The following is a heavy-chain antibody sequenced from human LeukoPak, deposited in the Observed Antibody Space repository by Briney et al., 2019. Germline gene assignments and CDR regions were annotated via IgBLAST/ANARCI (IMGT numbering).Heavy chain of an antibody. D-gene: IGHD3-10*01. CDR3: ARPLPSRITMVRGGYAFDI. J-gene: IGHJ3*02. V-gene: IGHV4-59*05. CDR2: IYYSGST. CDR1: GGSISGDY. Sequence: SETLSLTCTVSGGSISGDYWSWIRQPPGKGLEWIASIYYSGSTYYNPSLKSRVTISVDTSKNQFSLKLSSVTAADTAVYYCARPLPSRITMVRGGYAFDIWGQGTMVTVSS.